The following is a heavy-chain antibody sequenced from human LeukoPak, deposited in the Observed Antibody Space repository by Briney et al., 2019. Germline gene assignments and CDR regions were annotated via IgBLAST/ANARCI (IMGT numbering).Heavy chain of an antibody. J-gene: IGHJ4*02. D-gene: IGHD6-13*01. CDR1: GFTFNSYS. CDR3: AREVAAAASYYFDY. V-gene: IGHV3-30-3*01. CDR2: ISDDETYK. Sequence: GRSLRLSCAASGFTFNSYSMHWVRQAPGKGLEWVTAISDDETYKFYADSVKGRFTISRDNSKNTLYLQMNSLRAEDTAVYYCAREVAAAASYYFDYWGQGTLVTVSS.